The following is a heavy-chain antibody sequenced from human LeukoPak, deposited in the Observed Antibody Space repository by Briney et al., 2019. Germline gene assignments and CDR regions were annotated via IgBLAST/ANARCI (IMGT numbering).Heavy chain of an antibody. CDR3: ARGPSRGSTAGGFDI. CDR2: ISSSGSTI. J-gene: IGHJ3*02. Sequence: PGGSLRLSCAASEFIFSTYEMNWVRQAPGKGLEWVSYISSSGSTIIYADSVKGRFTISRDNAKNSLYLQMNSLRAEDTAVYYCARGPSRGSTAGGFDIWGQGTMVTVSS. CDR1: EFIFSTYE. V-gene: IGHV3-48*03. D-gene: IGHD3-10*01.